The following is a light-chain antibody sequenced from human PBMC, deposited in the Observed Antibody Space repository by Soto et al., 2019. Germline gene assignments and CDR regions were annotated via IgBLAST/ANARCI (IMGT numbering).Light chain of an antibody. CDR2: DVS. J-gene: IGLJ1*01. CDR3: NSYTSSSTHV. Sequence: SVLTQPASVSGSPGQWITISCTGTSSDVGGYNYVSWYQQHPGKAPKLIISDVSNRPSGVSNRFSGSKSGNTASLTISGLQAEDEADYYCNSYTSSSTHVFGTGTKVTVL. V-gene: IGLV2-14*03. CDR1: SSDVGGYNY.